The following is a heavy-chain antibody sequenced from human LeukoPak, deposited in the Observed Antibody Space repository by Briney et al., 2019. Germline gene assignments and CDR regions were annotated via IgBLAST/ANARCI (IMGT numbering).Heavy chain of an antibody. V-gene: IGHV4-39*07. CDR3: ARAGILRYFDWPDPGAFDI. CDR1: GASIRSSDYY. Sequence: SETLSLTCTVSGASIRSSDYYWGWIRQPPGKGLEWIGSIHYSGNIYYNPSLNSRVTISLDTSKNQFSLRLFSVTAADTAVYYCARAGILRYFDWPDPGAFDIWGQGTMVTVSS. CDR2: IHYSGNI. D-gene: IGHD3-9*01. J-gene: IGHJ3*02.